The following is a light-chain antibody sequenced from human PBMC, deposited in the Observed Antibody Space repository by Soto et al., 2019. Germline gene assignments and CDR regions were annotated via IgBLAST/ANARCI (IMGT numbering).Light chain of an antibody. Sequence: QSALTQPASVFGSPGQSITISCTGTSSDVGGYNYVSWYQQHPGKAPKLMIYDVSNRPSGVSNRFSGSNSGNTASLTISGLQAEDEADYYCSSHTSNSAQVFGGGTKLTVL. CDR2: DVS. CDR1: SSDVGGYNY. J-gene: IGLJ2*01. V-gene: IGLV2-14*01. CDR3: SSHTSNSAQV.